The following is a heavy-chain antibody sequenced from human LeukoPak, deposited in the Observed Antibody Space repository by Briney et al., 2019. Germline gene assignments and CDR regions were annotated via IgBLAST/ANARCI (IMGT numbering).Heavy chain of an antibody. J-gene: IGHJ4*02. V-gene: IGHV1-3*01. Sequence: GASVKVSCKASGYTFTSYAMHWVRQAPGQRLEWMEWINAGNGNTKYSQKFQGRVTITRDASASTAYMELSSLRSEDTAVYYCARADIVVVPAPGDYWGQGTLVTVSS. D-gene: IGHD2-2*01. CDR3: ARADIVVVPAPGDY. CDR1: GYTFTSYA. CDR2: INAGNGNT.